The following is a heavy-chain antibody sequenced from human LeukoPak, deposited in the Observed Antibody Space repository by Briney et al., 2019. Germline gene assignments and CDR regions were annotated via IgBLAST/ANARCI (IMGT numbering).Heavy chain of an antibody. J-gene: IGHJ3*02. D-gene: IGHD6-19*01. CDR1: GFTFSSYS. CDR2: ISSSSSYI. CDR3: ARKRSFYSSGRSRRTDAFDI. V-gene: IGHV3-21*04. Sequence: PGGSLRLSCAASGFTFSSYSMNWVRQAPGKGLEWVSSISSSSSYIYYADSVKGRFTISRDNAKNSLYLQMNSLRAEDTAVYYCARKRSFYSSGRSRRTDAFDIWGQGTMVTVSS.